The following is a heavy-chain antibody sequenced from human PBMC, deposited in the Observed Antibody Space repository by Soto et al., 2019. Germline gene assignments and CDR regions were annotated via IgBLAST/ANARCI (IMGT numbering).Heavy chain of an antibody. CDR3: ARDGWSTVTTLDYYYGMDV. CDR1: GGSISSGGYY. CDR2: IYYSGST. V-gene: IGHV4-31*03. J-gene: IGHJ6*02. D-gene: IGHD4-17*01. Sequence: SETLSLTCTVSGGSISSGGYYWSWIRQHPGKGLEWIGYIYYSGSTYYNPSLKSRVTISVDTSKNQFSLKLSSVTAADTAVYYCARDGWSTVTTLDYYYGMDVWGQGTTVTVSS.